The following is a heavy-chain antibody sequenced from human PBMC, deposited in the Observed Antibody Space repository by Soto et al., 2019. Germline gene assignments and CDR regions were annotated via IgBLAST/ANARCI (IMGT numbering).Heavy chain of an antibody. V-gene: IGHV4-30-2*01. D-gene: IGHD6-13*01. CDR1: GGSISSGGYS. J-gene: IGHJ6*02. CDR3: AGTVSAAAGIWYGMDV. CDR2: IYHSGST. Sequence: PSETLSLTCAVSGGSISSGGYSWSWIRQPPGKGLEWIGYIYHSGSTYYNPSLKSRVTISVDRSKNQFSLKLSSVTAADTAVYYCAGTVSAAAGIWYGMDVWGQGTTVTGSS.